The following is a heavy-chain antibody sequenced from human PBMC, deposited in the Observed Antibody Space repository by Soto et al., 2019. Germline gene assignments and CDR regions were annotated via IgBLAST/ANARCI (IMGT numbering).Heavy chain of an antibody. CDR2: IYPGDYET. CDR3: ARFRVGGYCTSGVCYHFDS. V-gene: IGHV5-51*01. CDR1: GYSFTRYW. D-gene: IGHD2-8*01. Sequence: EVQLVQSGAEVKKPGASLKISCKGSGYSFTRYWIGWVRQMPGKGLEWMGIIYPGDYETRYSPSFQGQVTISLDTSISNAYLQWSSLKAADTAMYYCARFRVGGYCTSGVCYHFDSWGQGTMVTVSS. J-gene: IGHJ4*02.